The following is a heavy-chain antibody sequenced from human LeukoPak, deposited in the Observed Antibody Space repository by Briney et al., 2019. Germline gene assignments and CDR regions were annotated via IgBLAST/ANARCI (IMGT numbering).Heavy chain of an antibody. D-gene: IGHD2-21*02. Sequence: SLRLSCAASGFTFDDYAMHWVRQAPGKGLEWVAGISWNSASIGYADSVKGRFTISRDNAKNSLYLQMNSLRAEDTAVYYCARARAYCGGDCYPDAFDIWGQGTMVTVSS. J-gene: IGHJ3*02. CDR1: GFTFDDYA. CDR3: ARARAYCGGDCYPDAFDI. V-gene: IGHV3-9*01. CDR2: ISWNSASI.